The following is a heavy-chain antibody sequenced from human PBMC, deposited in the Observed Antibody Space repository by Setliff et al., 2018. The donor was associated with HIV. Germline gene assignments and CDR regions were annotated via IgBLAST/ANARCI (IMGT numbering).Heavy chain of an antibody. V-gene: IGHV4-59*08. CDR2: VFYTGFA. Sequence: PSETLSLTCTVSGGSIRGYYWSWIRQPPGKGLEWMGDVFYTGFAAYNPSLKSRLTISVDTSKSQFSLTLTSVTAADTAVYYCARQMPIPGIAITPVDYWGQGALVTVSS. CDR1: GGSIRGYY. J-gene: IGHJ4*02. D-gene: IGHD5-12*01. CDR3: ARQMPIPGIAITPVDY.